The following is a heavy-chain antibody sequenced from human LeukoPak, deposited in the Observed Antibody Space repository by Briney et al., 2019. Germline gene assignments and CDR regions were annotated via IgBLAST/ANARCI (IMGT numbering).Heavy chain of an antibody. CDR2: AYYSGSN. J-gene: IGHJ6*02. Sequence: SETLSLTCTVPGGSVSGYYWSWIRQPPGKGLEWIGYAYYSGSNNYNPSLKSRVTISVDTSKNQFSLNLSSVTAADTAVYYCARGRYQLPIPHYYGMDVWGQGTTVTVSS. V-gene: IGHV4-59*02. CDR3: ARGRYQLPIPHYYGMDV. D-gene: IGHD2-2*01. CDR1: GGSVSGYY.